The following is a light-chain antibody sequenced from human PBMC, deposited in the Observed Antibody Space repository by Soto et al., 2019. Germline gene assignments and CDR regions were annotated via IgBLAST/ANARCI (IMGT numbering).Light chain of an antibody. CDR2: VGTGGIVG. J-gene: IGLJ1*01. V-gene: IGLV9-49*01. CDR1: SGYSNYK. Sequence: QSVLTQPPSASASLGASVTLTCTLSSGYSNYKVDWYKQRPGKGPRFVMRVGTGGIVGSKGDGIPDRFSVLGSGLNRYLTIKNIQEEDESDYHCGADHGSGSNFVYVLGTGTKLTVL. CDR3: GADHGSGSNFVYV.